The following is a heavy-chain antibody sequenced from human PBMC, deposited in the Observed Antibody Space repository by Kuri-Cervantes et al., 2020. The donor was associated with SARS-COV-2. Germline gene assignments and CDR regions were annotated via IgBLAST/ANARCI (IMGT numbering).Heavy chain of an antibody. CDR1: GGTFSSYA. Sequence: ASVKVSCKASGGTFSSYAISWVRQAPGQGLEWMGWINPNSGGTNYAQKFQGRVTMTRDTSISTAYMELSRLRSDDTAVYYCARDQSSSWYPNFAEYYWGQGILVTVSS. CDR2: INPNSGGT. J-gene: IGHJ4*02. V-gene: IGHV1-2*02. D-gene: IGHD6-13*01. CDR3: ARDQSSSWYPNFAEYY.